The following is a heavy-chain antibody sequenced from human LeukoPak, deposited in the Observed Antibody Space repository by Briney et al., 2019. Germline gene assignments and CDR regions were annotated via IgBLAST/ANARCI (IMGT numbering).Heavy chain of an antibody. CDR1: GFTFSDYA. Sequence: PGGSLRLSCAASGFTFSDYAMNWVRQAPGKGLEWVSSFSGRGGSAYYADSVKGRFTISRDNSKNTLYLQMNSLRAEDTAVYYCAKDRNWGDYYYYGMDVWGQGTTVTVSS. J-gene: IGHJ6*02. V-gene: IGHV3-23*01. CDR3: AKDRNWGDYYYYGMDV. CDR2: FSGRGGSA. D-gene: IGHD7-27*01.